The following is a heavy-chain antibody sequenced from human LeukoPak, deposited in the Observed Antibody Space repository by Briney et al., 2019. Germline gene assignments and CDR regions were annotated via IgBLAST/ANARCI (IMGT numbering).Heavy chain of an antibody. CDR1: GFTFSSYA. D-gene: IGHD1-1*01. Sequence: PGGSLRLSCAASGFTFSSYAMHWVRQAPGKGLEYVSAISSNGGSTYYANSVKGRFTISRDNSKNTLYLQMSSLRADDTAVYYCAKPAGSTGSHPYYHYMDVWGKGTTVVVSS. CDR2: ISSNGGST. CDR3: AKPAGSTGSHPYYHYMDV. V-gene: IGHV3-64*01. J-gene: IGHJ6*03.